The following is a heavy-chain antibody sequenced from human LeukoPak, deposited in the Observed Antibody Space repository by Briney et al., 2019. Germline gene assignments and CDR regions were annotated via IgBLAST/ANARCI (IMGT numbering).Heavy chain of an antibody. CDR3: ARGAELGYCSGGSCGSKSYYGMDV. V-gene: IGHV4-34*01. J-gene: IGHJ6*02. D-gene: IGHD2-15*01. Sequence: ASETLSLTCAVYGGSFSGYYWSWIRQPPGKGLEWIGEINHSGSTNYNPSLKSRVTISVDTSKNQFSLKLSSVTAADTAVYYCARGAELGYCSGGSCGSKSYYGMDVWGQGTTVTVSS. CDR2: INHSGST. CDR1: GGSFSGYY.